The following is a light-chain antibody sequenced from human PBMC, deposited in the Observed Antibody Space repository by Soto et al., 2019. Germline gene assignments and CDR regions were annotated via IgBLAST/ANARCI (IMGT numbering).Light chain of an antibody. V-gene: IGLV9-49*01. Sequence: QPVLTQPPSASASLGASVTLTCTLSSGYSNYKVDWYQQRPGKGPRFVMRVGTGGIVGSKGDGIPDRFSVLGSGLNRYLTXXXXQXEDESDYHCGADHGSGSNFVVFGGGTKLTVL. CDR3: GADHGSGSNFVV. CDR2: VGTGGIVG. CDR1: SGYSNYK. J-gene: IGLJ2*01.